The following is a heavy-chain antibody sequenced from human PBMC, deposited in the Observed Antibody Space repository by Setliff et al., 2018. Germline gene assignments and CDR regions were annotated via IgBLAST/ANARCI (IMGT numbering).Heavy chain of an antibody. CDR1: GGSISSYY. CDR2: IYSSGRT. J-gene: IGHJ6*03. D-gene: IGHD1-26*01. Sequence: SETLSLTCTVSGGSISSYYWIWIRQPPGKGLEWIGYIYSSGRTNYNPSLKSRVTLSVDTSNNQFSLKVSSVTAADTAVYYCARAAPNRYSGSYEYFYMDVWGKGTTVTVSS. CDR3: ARAAPNRYSGSYEYFYMDV. V-gene: IGHV4-4*08.